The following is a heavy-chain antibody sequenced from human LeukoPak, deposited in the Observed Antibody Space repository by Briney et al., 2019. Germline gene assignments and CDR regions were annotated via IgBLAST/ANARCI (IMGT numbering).Heavy chain of an antibody. CDR2: INWNSDSI. J-gene: IGHJ5*02. V-gene: IGHV3-9*01. CDR1: GFTFDDYA. D-gene: IGHD6-13*01. Sequence: QSGGSLRLSCAVSGFTFDDYAMHWVRQVPGKGLEWVSGINWNSDSIGYADSVKGRFTTSRDNAKNSLYLQMNSLRAEDTALYHCARDSYISYSRSWPTNWFDPWGQGTLVTVSS. CDR3: ARDSYISYSRSWPTNWFDP.